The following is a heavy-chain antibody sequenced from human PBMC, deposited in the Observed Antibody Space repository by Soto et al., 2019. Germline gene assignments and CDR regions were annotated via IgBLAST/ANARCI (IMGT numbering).Heavy chain of an antibody. CDR1: GFIFSDYD. V-gene: IGHV3-11*06. CDR2: VRTRSGYT. CDR3: ARVPFGDLQFAS. Sequence: PGGSLRLSCVVSGFIFSDYDMSWIRQAPGKGLEWVSHVRTRSGYTEYAQSVKGRFSISRDIAKNSLYLEMNSLRAEDTAVYYCARVPFGDLQFASWGKGTLVTVSS. D-gene: IGHD3-10*01. J-gene: IGHJ4*02.